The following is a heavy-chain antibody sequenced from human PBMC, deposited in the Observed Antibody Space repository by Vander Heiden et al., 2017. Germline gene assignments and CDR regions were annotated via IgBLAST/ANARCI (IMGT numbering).Heavy chain of an antibody. V-gene: IGHV3-33*01. Sequence: QEQLVESGGGVVQPGTPLNLSCAASGFTFSDYGLHWVRQAPGKGLEWVAGIWSDERKKFYADSVKGRFTISRDNSKSTLFLHVNSLRVEDTAVYYCARRGSTSSWMDYWGQGVLVTVS. CDR1: GFTFSDYG. J-gene: IGHJ4*02. CDR2: IWSDERKK. D-gene: IGHD2-2*01. CDR3: ARRGSTSSWMDY.